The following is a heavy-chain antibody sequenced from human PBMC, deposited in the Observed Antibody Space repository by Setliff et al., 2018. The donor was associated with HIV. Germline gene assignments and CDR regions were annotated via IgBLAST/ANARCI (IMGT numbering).Heavy chain of an antibody. CDR1: GYTFTNYW. CDR2: IYPGDSDT. Sequence: PGESLKISCRGSGYTFTNYWIGWVRQMPGRGLEWMGIIYPGDSDTRYSPSFEGQVTMSADKSINTAYLQWNSLKASDTAMYYCARRGVPQQIDLDSWGHGTLVTVSS. J-gene: IGHJ5*01. CDR3: ARRGVPQQIDLDS. D-gene: IGHD3-10*01. V-gene: IGHV5-51*01.